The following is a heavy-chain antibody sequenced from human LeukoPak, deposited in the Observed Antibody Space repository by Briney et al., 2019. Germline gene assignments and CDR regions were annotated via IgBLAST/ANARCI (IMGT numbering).Heavy chain of an antibody. CDR3: AREVVADPFDY. CDR2: IIPILGIA. CDR1: GGTFSSYT. D-gene: IGHD2-15*01. J-gene: IGHJ4*02. Sequence: SVKVSCKASGGTFSSYTISWVRQAPGQGLEWMGRIIPILGIANYAQKFQGRVTITADKSTSTAYMELSSLRSEDTAVCYCAREVVADPFDYWGQGTLVTVSS. V-gene: IGHV1-69*04.